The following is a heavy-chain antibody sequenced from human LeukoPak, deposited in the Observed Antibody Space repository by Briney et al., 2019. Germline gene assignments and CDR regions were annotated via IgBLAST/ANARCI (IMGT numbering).Heavy chain of an antibody. CDR2: IYYSGST. CDR1: GGSISSSSYY. J-gene: IGHJ5*02. Sequence: SETLSLTCTVSGGSISSSSYYWGWIRQPPGKGLEWIGSIYYSGSTYYNPSLKSRVTISVDTSKNQFSLKLSSVTAADTAVYYCARQRCSSTSCYANWFDPWGQGTLVTVSS. CDR3: ARQRCSSTSCYANWFDP. V-gene: IGHV4-39*01. D-gene: IGHD2-2*01.